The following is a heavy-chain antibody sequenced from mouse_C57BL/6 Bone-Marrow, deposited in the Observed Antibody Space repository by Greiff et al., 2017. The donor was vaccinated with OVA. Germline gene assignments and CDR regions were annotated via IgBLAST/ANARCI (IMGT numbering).Heavy chain of an antibody. CDR1: GFSLTSYA. V-gene: IGHV2-9-1*01. Sequence: VKLVESGPGLVAPSQSLSITCTVSGFSLTSYAISWVRQPPGKGLEWLGVIWTGGGTNYNSALKSRLSISKDNSKSQVFLKMNSLQTDDTARYYCARMSYGCSSYYFDYWGQGTTLTVSS. J-gene: IGHJ2*01. CDR2: IWTGGGT. CDR3: ARMSYGCSSYYFDY. D-gene: IGHD1-1*01.